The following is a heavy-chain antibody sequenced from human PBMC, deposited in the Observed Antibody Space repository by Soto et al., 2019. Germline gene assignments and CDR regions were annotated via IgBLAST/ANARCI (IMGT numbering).Heavy chain of an antibody. J-gene: IGHJ4*02. CDR2: ISYDGSNK. CDR1: GFTFSSYG. Sequence: QVQLVESGGGVVQPGRSLRLSCAASGFTFSSYGMHWVRQAPGKGLEWVAVISYDGSNKYYADSVKGRFTISRDNSKNTLYLQMNSLRAEDTAVYYCAKPRTQDYGDYDCFDYWGQGTLVTVSS. D-gene: IGHD4-17*01. V-gene: IGHV3-30*18. CDR3: AKPRTQDYGDYDCFDY.